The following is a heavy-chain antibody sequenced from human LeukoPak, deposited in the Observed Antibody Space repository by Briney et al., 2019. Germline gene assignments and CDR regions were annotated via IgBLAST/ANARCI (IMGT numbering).Heavy chain of an antibody. CDR3: ARSLPTYYYDSSGYSRRFDY. D-gene: IGHD3-22*01. CDR1: GGSISSNSYY. J-gene: IGHJ4*02. V-gene: IGHV4-39*07. CDR2: IYYSGST. Sequence: SETLSLTCTVSGGSISSNSYYWGWIRQPPGKGLKWIGSIYYSGSTYYNPSLKSRVTISVDTSKNQFSLKLSSVTAADTAVYYCARSLPTYYYDSSGYSRRFDYWGQGTLVAVSS.